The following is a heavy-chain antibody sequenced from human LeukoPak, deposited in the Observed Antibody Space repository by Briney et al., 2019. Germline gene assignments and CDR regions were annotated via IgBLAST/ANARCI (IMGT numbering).Heavy chain of an antibody. CDR3: ARHTSGQPFDY. CDR1: GFPFSNYW. D-gene: IGHD6-19*01. J-gene: IGHJ4*02. V-gene: IGHV3-7*03. Sequence: GGSLRLSCAASGFPFSNYWMDWVRQAPGNALEWVAYIRKDGGETYYVDSVKGRFTISRDNAKNSLYLQMNSLRAEDTAVYYCARHTSGQPFDYWGQGTLVTVSS. CDR2: IRKDGGET.